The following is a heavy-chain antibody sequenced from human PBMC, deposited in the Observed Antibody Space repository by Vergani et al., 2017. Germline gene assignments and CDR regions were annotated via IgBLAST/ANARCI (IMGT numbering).Heavy chain of an antibody. D-gene: IGHD3-10*01. CDR2: IYYSGST. CDR3: ARLDSGHYVSSYYGLDV. Sequence: QVQLQESGPGLVKPSQTLSLTCTLSGGSISSSSHFWGWLRQTPGKGLEWIGSIYYSGSTYYNPSLKSRVSISVDTSKNQFSLKLSSVTAADSAVYYCARLDSGHYVSSYYGLDVGGQGTTVTDSS. CDR1: GGSISSSSHF. V-gene: IGHV4-39*01. J-gene: IGHJ6*02.